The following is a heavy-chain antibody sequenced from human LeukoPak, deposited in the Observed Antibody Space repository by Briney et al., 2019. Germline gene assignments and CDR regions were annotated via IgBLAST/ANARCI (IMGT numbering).Heavy chain of an antibody. CDR3: ARGYSYNDY. J-gene: IGHJ4*02. CDR2: INPNSGGT. CDR1: GYTFTSYD. D-gene: IGHD5-18*01. V-gene: IGHV1-2*02. Sequence: ASVKVSCKASGYTFTSYDINWVRQATGQGLEWMGWINPNSGGTNYAQKFQGRVTMTRDTSISTAYMELSRLRSDDTAVYYCARGYSYNDYWGQGTLVTVSS.